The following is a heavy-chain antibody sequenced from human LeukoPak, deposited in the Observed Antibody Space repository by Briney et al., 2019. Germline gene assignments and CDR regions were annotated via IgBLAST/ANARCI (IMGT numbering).Heavy chain of an antibody. CDR3: ARERIAVAGTGLDLDY. Sequence: PGGSLRLSCAAPGFTFSSYDMHWVRQATGKGLEWVSAIGTAGDTYYPGSVKGRFTISRENAKNSLYLQMNSLRAEDTAVYYCARERIAVAGTGLDLDYWGQGTLVTVSS. CDR2: IGTAGDT. D-gene: IGHD6-19*01. J-gene: IGHJ4*02. CDR1: GFTFSSYD. V-gene: IGHV3-13*01.